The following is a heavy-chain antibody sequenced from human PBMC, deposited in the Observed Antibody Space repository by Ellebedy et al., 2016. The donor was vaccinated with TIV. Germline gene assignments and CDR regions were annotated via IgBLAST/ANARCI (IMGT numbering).Heavy chain of an antibody. Sequence: GGSLRLSCAASGFTFSSYAMTWVRQAPGKGLEWVSSLSASGDTTYYADSVKGRFTISRDTSKNTVYLEVNSLRAEDTATYYCAETESTLIYWGQGTLVTVSS. J-gene: IGHJ4*02. D-gene: IGHD3/OR15-3a*01. CDR1: GFTFSSYA. CDR2: LSASGDTT. V-gene: IGHV3-23*01. CDR3: AETESTLIY.